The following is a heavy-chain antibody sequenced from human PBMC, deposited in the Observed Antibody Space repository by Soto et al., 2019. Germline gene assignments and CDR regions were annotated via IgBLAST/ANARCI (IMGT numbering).Heavy chain of an antibody. CDR1: GGSFSGYY. J-gene: IGHJ6*02. CDR3: ARGGGDSSGYFYGMDV. D-gene: IGHD3-22*01. V-gene: IGHV4-34*01. CDR2: INHSGST. Sequence: QVQLQQWGAGLLKPSETLSLTCAVYGGSFSGYYWSWIRQPPGKGLEWIGEINHSGSTNYNPSLKRRVTISVDTSKNQFSLKLSSVTAADTAVYYCARGGGDSSGYFYGMDVWGQGTTVTVSS.